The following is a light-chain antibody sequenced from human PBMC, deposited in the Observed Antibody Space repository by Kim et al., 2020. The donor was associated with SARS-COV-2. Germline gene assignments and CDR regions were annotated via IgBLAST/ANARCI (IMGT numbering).Light chain of an antibody. CDR1: NNGSTI. V-gene: IGLV3-21*04. CDR2: YYR. Sequence: PGKTASIICGGNNNGSTIVTCDQQKPGQAPVVVIYYYRERPAGIPERFSGSNSGNTAALTICRVAAGDEADYYRQVWDSSSEHYVFGSGTKVTVL. CDR3: QVWDSSSEHYV. J-gene: IGLJ1*01.